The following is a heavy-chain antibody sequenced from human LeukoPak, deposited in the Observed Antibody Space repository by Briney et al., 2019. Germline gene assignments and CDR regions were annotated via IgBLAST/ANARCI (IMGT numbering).Heavy chain of an antibody. J-gene: IGHJ4*02. CDR1: GFTFSTYW. D-gene: IGHD5-12*01. CDR2: INTDGSST. CDR3: ARDRGYALDY. Sequence: GGSLRLSCAASGFTFSTYWMHWVRQAPGKGLVWVSHINTDGSSTNYADSVKDRFTISRDNAKNTLYLQMNSLRAEDTAVYYCARDRGYALDYWGQGTLLSVSS. V-gene: IGHV3-74*01.